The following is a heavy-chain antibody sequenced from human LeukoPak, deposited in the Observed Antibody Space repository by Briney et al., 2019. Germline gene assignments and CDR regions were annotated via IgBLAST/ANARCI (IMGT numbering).Heavy chain of an antibody. CDR1: GFIFSNYA. Sequence: GGSLRLSCAVSGFIFSNYAMNWVRQAPGKGLEWVANIKYDGSGKYYEDSVKGRLTISRDNAKNSLYLQINSLRAEDTALYYCVRVAGFFDFWGQGTLVTVSS. CDR3: VRVAGFFDF. D-gene: IGHD3-10*01. CDR2: IKYDGSGK. J-gene: IGHJ4*02. V-gene: IGHV3-7*01.